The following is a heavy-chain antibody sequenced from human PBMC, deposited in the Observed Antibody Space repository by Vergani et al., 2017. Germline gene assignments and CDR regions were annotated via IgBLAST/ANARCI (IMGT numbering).Heavy chain of an antibody. V-gene: IGHV4-39*01. D-gene: IGHD3-10*01. J-gene: IGHJ4*02. CDR3: ARVQDDYYGSGRHPYYFDY. CDR2: IYYSGST. CDR1: GGSISSSSYY. Sequence: QLQLQESGPGLVKPSETLSLTCTVSGGSISSSSYYWGWIRQPPGKGLEWIGSIYYSGSTYYKPSLKSRVTIFEDTSKNQFSLKLSSVTAADTAVYYCARVQDDYYGSGRHPYYFDYWGQGTLVTVSS.